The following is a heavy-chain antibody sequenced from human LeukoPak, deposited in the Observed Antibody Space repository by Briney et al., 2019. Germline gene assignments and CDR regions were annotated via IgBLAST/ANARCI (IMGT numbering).Heavy chain of an antibody. CDR3: VREGAVAGTRVYYFDY. CDR1: GFTFSIYS. J-gene: IGHJ4*02. D-gene: IGHD6-19*01. CDR2: IGSSGDTM. Sequence: GGSRRLSCGASGFTFSIYSMNWVRQAPGKGLEWVSYIGSSGDTMYYVDSVKGRFTISRDNAKNSLYLQMNSLRAEDTAVYYCVREGAVAGTRVYYFDYWGQGTLVTVSS. V-gene: IGHV3-48*01.